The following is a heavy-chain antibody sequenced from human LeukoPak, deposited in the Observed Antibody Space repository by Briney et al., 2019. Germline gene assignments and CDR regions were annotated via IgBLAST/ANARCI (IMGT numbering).Heavy chain of an antibody. Sequence: SETLSLTCAVYGGSFSGYYWSWIRQPPGKGLEWIGEINHSGSTNYNPSLKSRVTISVDTSKNQFSLKLSSVTAADTAVYYWARGTADLDFCSFDYWGKGTLVTVSS. D-gene: IGHD3-9*01. J-gene: IGHJ4*02. CDR1: GGSFSGYY. CDR3: ARGTADLDFCSFDY. V-gene: IGHV4-34*01. CDR2: INHSGST.